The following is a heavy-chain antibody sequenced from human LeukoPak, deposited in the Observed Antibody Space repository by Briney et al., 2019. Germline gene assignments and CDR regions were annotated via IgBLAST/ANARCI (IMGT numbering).Heavy chain of an antibody. V-gene: IGHV3-23*01. Sequence: GGSLRLSCAASGFTFSSYAMSWVRQAPGKGLEWDSAISGSGGSTYYADSVKGRFTISRDNAKNSLYLQMNSLRAEDTAVYYCARDEVMVRGPPFDYWGQGPWSPSPQ. CDR3: ARDEVMVRGPPFDY. D-gene: IGHD3-10*01. J-gene: IGHJ4*02. CDR2: ISGSGGST. CDR1: GFTFSSYA.